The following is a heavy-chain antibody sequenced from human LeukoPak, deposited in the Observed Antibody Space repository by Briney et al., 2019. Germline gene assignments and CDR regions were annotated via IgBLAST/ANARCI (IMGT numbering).Heavy chain of an antibody. V-gene: IGHV3-21*01. CDR3: ARDTPMLPGVFDY. Sequence: PGGSLRLSCAASGFTFSSYSMNWVRQAPGKGLEWVSSISSSSSYIYYADSVKGRFTISRGNAKNSLYLQMNSLRAEDTAVYYCARDTPMLPGVFDYWGQGTLVTVSS. D-gene: IGHD2-15*01. J-gene: IGHJ4*02. CDR2: ISSSSSYI. CDR1: GFTFSSYS.